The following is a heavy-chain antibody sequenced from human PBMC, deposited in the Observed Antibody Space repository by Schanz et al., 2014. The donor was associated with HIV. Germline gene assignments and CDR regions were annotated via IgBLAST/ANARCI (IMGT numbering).Heavy chain of an antibody. Sequence: QVQLVESGAEVKKPGSSVKVSCKASGGTFSSYAISWVRQAPGQGLEWMGGITPIFDTANYAQKFQGRVTITADESTSTAYMELSSLRSEDTAVYYCARYLGGDDGDFYFDYWGQGTLVTVSS. D-gene: IGHD4-17*01. CDR2: ITPIFDTA. CDR3: ARYLGGDDGDFYFDY. J-gene: IGHJ4*02. CDR1: GGTFSSYA. V-gene: IGHV1-69*01.